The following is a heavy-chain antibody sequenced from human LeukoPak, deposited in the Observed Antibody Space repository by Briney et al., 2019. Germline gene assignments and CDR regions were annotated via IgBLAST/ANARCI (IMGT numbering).Heavy chain of an antibody. J-gene: IGHJ4*02. CDR3: ARDRLGGSGSYYYY. CDR1: GGSVSSGSYY. V-gene: IGHV4-61*01. D-gene: IGHD3-10*01. CDR2: IYYSGST. Sequence: PSETLSLTCTVSGGSVSSGSYYWSWIRQPPGKGLEWIGYIYYSGSTNHNPSLKSRVTISVDTSKNQFSLKLSSVTAADTAVYYCARDRLGGSGSYYYYWGQGTLVTVSS.